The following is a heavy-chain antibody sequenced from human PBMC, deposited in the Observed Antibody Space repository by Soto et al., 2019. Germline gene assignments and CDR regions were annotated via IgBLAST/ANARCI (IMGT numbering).Heavy chain of an antibody. D-gene: IGHD3-22*01. CDR1: GFSLSTGVG. J-gene: IGHJ4*02. V-gene: IGHV2-5*02. CDR2: MYCDSDK. Sequence: GLTLVNPRQVLALSCTFSGFSLSTGVGVGWIRQPPGKALEWLALMYCDSDKRYSPSLKSRLTITKDPSKNQVVLTMTNMDPVDTATYYCARQYYYDSSGYYRPFDNWGQGTLVTGS. CDR3: ARQYYYDSSGYYRPFDN.